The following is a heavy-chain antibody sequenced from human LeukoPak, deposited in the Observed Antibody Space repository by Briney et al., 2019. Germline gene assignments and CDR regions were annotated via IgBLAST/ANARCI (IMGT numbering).Heavy chain of an antibody. CDR2: INPNNGGT. CDR1: GYTFTGYY. D-gene: IGHD4-23*01. V-gene: IGHV1-2*06. Sequence: ASVKVSCTASGYTFTGYYMHWVRQAPGQGLEWMGRINPNNGGTNYAQKFQGRVTITAVESMSTAYMELSSLRSEDTAVYYCARGWLAETTVVTPYNYWGQGTLVTVSS. J-gene: IGHJ4*02. CDR3: ARGWLAETTVVTPYNY.